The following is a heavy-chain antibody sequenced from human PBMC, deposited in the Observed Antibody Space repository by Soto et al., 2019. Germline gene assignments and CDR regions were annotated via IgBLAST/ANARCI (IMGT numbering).Heavy chain of an antibody. V-gene: IGHV3-33*01. CDR2: IWYDGSNK. CDR1: GFTFSSYG. CDR3: ARDPGLYDNYYYYGMDV. D-gene: IGHD3-22*01. Sequence: GGSLRLSCAASGFTFSSYGMHWVRQAPGKGLEWVAVIWYDGSNKYYADSVKGRFTISRDNSKNTLYLQMNSLRAEDTAVYYCARDPGLYDNYYYYGMDVWGQGTTVTVSS. J-gene: IGHJ6*02.